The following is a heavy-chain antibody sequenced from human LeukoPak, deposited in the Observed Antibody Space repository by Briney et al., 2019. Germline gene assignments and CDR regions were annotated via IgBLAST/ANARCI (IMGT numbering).Heavy chain of an antibody. Sequence: GRSLRLSCAASGFTFSSYAMHWVRQAPGKGLEWVAVISYDGSNKYYAHSVKGRFTISRDNSKNTLYLQMNSLRAEDTAVYYCARDSRYCSGGSCYSGLVQHNYYFDYWGQGTLVTVSS. J-gene: IGHJ4*02. V-gene: IGHV3-30*04. CDR2: ISYDGSNK. CDR1: GFTFSSYA. D-gene: IGHD2-15*01. CDR3: ARDSRYCSGGSCYSGLVQHNYYFDY.